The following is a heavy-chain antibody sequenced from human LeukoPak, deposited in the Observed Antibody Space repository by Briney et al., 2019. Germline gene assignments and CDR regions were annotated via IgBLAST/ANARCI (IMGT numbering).Heavy chain of an antibody. CDR2: ISGSNGNT. J-gene: IGHJ4*02. D-gene: IGHD1-1*01. CDR3: ARYPLSYSNNWHYYFDY. CDR1: GYTFTSYG. Sequence: ASVKVSFKASGYTFTSYGVSWVRQAPGQGLEWMGWISGSNGNTDYAQKLQGRVTMTTDTSTSTAYMELSSLRSDDTAVYYCARYPLSYSNNWHYYFDYWGQGTLLAVSS. V-gene: IGHV1-18*01.